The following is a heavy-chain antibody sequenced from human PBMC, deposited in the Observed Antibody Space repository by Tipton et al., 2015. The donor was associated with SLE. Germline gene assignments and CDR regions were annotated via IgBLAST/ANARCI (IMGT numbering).Heavy chain of an antibody. D-gene: IGHD3-22*01. V-gene: IGHV4-61*09. J-gene: IGHJ2*01. Sequence: TLSLTCTVSGGSISSGSYYWSWIRQPAGKGLEWIGYIYTSGSTNYNPSLKSRVTMSVDTSKNQFSLKLSSVTAADTAVYYCARNHYYDSYWYFDLWGRGTLVTVSS. CDR2: IYTSGST. CDR1: GGSISSGSYY. CDR3: ARNHYYDSYWYFDL.